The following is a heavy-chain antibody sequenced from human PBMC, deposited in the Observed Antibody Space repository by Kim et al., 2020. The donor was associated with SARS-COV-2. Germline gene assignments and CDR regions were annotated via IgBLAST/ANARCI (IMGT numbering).Heavy chain of an antibody. J-gene: IGHJ4*02. D-gene: IGHD2-21*02. CDR1: GFTFSSYA. CDR2: ISYDGSNK. CDR3: ARDIVVVTAPPYAPGN. Sequence: GGSLRLSCAASGFTFSSYAMHWVRQAPGKGLEWVAVISYDGSNKYYADSVKGRFTISRDNSKNTLYLQMNSLRAEDTAVDYCARDIVVVTAPPYAPGNWGQGTLVTVSS. V-gene: IGHV3-30*04.